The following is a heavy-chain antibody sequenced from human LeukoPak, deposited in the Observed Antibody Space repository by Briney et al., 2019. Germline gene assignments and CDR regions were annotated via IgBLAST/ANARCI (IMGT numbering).Heavy chain of an antibody. CDR1: GGSISSYY. V-gene: IGHV4-59*12. CDR3: ATQKGLSKYYGSGSYGY. D-gene: IGHD3-10*01. CDR2: IYYSGST. J-gene: IGHJ4*02. Sequence: SETLSLTCTVSGGSISSYYWSWIRQPPGKGLEWIGYIYYSGSTNYNPSLKSRVTISVDTSKNQFSLKLSSVTAADTAVYYCATQKGLSKYYGSGSYGYWGQGTLVTVSS.